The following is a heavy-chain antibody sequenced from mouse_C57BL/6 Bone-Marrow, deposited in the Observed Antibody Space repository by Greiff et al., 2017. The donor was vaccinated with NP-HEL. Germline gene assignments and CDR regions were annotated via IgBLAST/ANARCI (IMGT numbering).Heavy chain of an antibody. V-gene: IGHV1-63*01. J-gene: IGHJ3*01. CDR2: IYPGGGYT. D-gene: IGHD1-1*01. Sequence: VQLQQSGAELVRPGTSVKMSCKASGYTFTNYWIGWAKQRPGHGLEWIGDIYPGGGYTNYNEKFKGKATLTADKSSSPAYMQFSSLTSEDSAIYYCARNGHYYGSSYEFAYWGQGTLVTVSA. CDR1: GYTFTNYW. CDR3: ARNGHYYGSSYEFAY.